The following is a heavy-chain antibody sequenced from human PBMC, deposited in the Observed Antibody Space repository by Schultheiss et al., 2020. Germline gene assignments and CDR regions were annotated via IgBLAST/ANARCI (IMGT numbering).Heavy chain of an antibody. Sequence: GGSLRLSCAASGFTFSSYAMSWVRQAPGKGLEWVSAISGSGGSTYYADSVKGRFTISRDNSKNTLYLQMNSLRAEDTAVYYCAKNGPCSSTSCYNYYYGMDVWGQGTTVTVSS. CDR3: AKNGPCSSTSCYNYYYGMDV. J-gene: IGHJ6*02. D-gene: IGHD2-2*01. V-gene: IGHV3-23*01. CDR2: ISGSGGST. CDR1: GFTFSSYA.